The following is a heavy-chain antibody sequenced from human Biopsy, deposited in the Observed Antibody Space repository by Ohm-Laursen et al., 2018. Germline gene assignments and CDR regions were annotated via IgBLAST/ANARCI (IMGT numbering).Heavy chain of an antibody. CDR3: VGGQRGPPIGVTVPGDAFDL. V-gene: IGHV1-69*01. Sequence: SSVKVSCKASGGTFTNHAVGWVRQAPGQGLEWMGGRIPYFNTIYYARNFQDRAVITADRSARTTDMQLSGLRPDDTAVYYCVGGQRGPPIGVTVPGDAFDLWGPGTMVAVSP. D-gene: IGHD2/OR15-2a*01. CDR1: GGTFTNHA. J-gene: IGHJ3*01. CDR2: RIPYFNTI.